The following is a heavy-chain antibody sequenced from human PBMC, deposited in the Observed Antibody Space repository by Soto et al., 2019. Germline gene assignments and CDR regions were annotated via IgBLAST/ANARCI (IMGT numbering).Heavy chain of an antibody. CDR1: GGTFSSYA. J-gene: IGHJ6*02. V-gene: IGHV1-69*13. D-gene: IGHD3-3*01. CDR2: IIPIFGTA. CDR3: ARGTKVLRFLEWSDHYYYYGMDV. Sequence: ASVKVSCKASGGTFSSYAISWVRQAPGQGLEWMGGIIPIFGTANYAQKFQGRVTITADESTSTAYMELSSLRSEDTAVYYCARGTKVLRFLEWSDHYYYYGMDVWGQGTTVTVSS.